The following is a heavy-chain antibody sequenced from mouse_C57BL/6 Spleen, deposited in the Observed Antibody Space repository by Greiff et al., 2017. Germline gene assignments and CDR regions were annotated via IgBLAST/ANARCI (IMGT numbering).Heavy chain of an antibody. J-gene: IGHJ2*01. D-gene: IGHD2-3*01. CDR2: ISYDGSN. CDR1: GYSITSGYY. V-gene: IGHV3-6*01. Sequence: EVQLQESGPGLVKPSQSLSLTCSVTGYSITSGYYWNWIRQFPGNKLEWMGYISYDGSNNYNPSLKNRVSITRDTSKNQFFMKFNSVTTEDTAPYSCARADGSSYFDYWGQGTTLTVSS. CDR3: ARADGSSYFDY.